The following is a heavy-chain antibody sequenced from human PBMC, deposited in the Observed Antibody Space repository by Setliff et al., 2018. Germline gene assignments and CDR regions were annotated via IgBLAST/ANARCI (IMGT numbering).Heavy chain of an antibody. J-gene: IGHJ6*02. D-gene: IGHD3-9*01. CDR3: AKHGAYNDFLTGYNFYYDMDV. Sequence: GSLRLSCAASGVAIRNVWMNWVRQAPGKGLVWVSRVNSDGSSTIYADSVKGRFTISRDNAENTLYLQMNSLRAEDTAVYYCAKHGAYNDFLTGYNFYYDMDVWGQGTTVTVSS. CDR2: VNSDGSST. CDR1: GVAIRNVW. V-gene: IGHV3-74*01.